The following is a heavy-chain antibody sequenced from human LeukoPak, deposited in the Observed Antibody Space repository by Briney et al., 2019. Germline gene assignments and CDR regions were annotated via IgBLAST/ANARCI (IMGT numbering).Heavy chain of an antibody. J-gene: IGHJ4*02. V-gene: IGHV3-74*01. Sequence: GGSLRLSCAASGFTFSSYWMHWVRQAPGKGLVWVSRINSDGSSTSYADSVKGRFTISRGNAKNTLYLQMNSLRAEDTAVYYCARSSSSWYYYFDYWGQGTLVTVSS. CDR3: ARSSSSWYYYFDY. CDR2: INSDGSST. CDR1: GFTFSSYW. D-gene: IGHD6-13*01.